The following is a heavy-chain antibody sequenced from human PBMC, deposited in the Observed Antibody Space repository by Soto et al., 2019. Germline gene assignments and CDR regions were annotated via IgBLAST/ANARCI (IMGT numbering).Heavy chain of an antibody. CDR1: GGSISSGDYC. Sequence: QVQLQESGPGLVEPSQTLSLTCTVSGGSISSGDYCWSWIRQTPGKGLEWIGHIYNRGSTYSNPSLRSRVTISVDTSKNQFSLKLSSVTAADTAVYYCARGPCGDKVDYWGQGTLVTVSS. CDR3: ARGPCGDKVDY. CDR2: IYNRGST. D-gene: IGHD3-16*01. V-gene: IGHV4-30-4*01. J-gene: IGHJ4*02.